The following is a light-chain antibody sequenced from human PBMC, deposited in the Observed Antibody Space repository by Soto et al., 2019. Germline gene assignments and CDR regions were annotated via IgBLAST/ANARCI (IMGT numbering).Light chain of an antibody. CDR3: QQSYTTPWT. Sequence: DIQMTQSPSSLSASVRDRVTITCRASQSIDSYLNWYQQKPGKAPKLLIYAASTLESGVPSRFSGSRSGTVFTITISSLQPEDFATYYCQQSYTTPWTFGQGTEVEIK. J-gene: IGKJ1*01. CDR2: AAS. V-gene: IGKV1-39*01. CDR1: QSIDSY.